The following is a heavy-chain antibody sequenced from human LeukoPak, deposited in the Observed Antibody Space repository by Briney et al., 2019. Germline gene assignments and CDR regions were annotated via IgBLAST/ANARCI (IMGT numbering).Heavy chain of an antibody. V-gene: IGHV3-74*01. CDR2: INSDGSST. CDR3: ARGSVGNGDYLYYYYYMDV. D-gene: IGHD4-17*01. Sequence: PGGSLRLSCAASGFTFSSYWMHWVRQAPGKGLVWVSRINSDGSSTSYADSVKGRFTISRDNAKNTLYLQMNSLRAEDTAVYYCARGSVGNGDYLYYYYYMDVWGKGTTVTISS. J-gene: IGHJ6*03. CDR1: GFTFSSYW.